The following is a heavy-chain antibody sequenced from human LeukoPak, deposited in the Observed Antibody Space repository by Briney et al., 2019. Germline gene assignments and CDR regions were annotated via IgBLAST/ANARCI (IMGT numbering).Heavy chain of an antibody. V-gene: IGHV4-34*01. J-gene: IGHJ4*02. CDR1: GGSFSGYY. CDR2: INHSGST. CDR3: ARGGYDSSGYYIHFFDY. Sequence: TSETLSLTCAVYGGSFSGYYWSWIRQPPGKGLKWFGEINHSGSTNYNPSLKSRVTISVATSKNQFSLKLSSVTAADTAVYYCARGGYDSSGYYIHFFDYWGQGTLVTVSS. D-gene: IGHD3-22*01.